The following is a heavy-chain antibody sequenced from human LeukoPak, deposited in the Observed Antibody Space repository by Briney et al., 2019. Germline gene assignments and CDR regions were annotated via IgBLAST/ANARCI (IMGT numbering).Heavy chain of an antibody. CDR1: GFTVSSNY. J-gene: IGHJ4*02. Sequence: GGSLRLSCAASGFTVSSNYMSWVRQAPGKGLEWVSVICSGGSTYYADSVKGRFTISRDNSKNTLYLQMNSLRAEDTAVYYCARSLRPMVRGIIIKATYYFDYWGQGTLVTVSS. CDR3: ARSLRPMVRGIIIKATYYFDY. D-gene: IGHD3-10*01. V-gene: IGHV3-53*01. CDR2: ICSGGST.